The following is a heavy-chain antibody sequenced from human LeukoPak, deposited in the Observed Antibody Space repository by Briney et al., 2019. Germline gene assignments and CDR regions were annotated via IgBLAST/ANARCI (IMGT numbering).Heavy chain of an antibody. J-gene: IGHJ4*02. D-gene: IGHD3-10*01. CDR3: AKLHGSGSAYFDY. Sequence: GGSLRLSCAASGFTFSSYAMSWVRQAPGKGLEWVSAISGSGGSTYYADSVKGRFTISRDKSKNTLYLQMNSLRAEDTAVYYCAKLHGSGSAYFDYWGQGALVTVSS. CDR1: GFTFSSYA. V-gene: IGHV3-23*01. CDR2: ISGSGGST.